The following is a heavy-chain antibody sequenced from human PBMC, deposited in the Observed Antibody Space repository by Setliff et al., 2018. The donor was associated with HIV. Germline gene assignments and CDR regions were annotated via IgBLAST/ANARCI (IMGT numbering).Heavy chain of an antibody. CDR2: IHTEQGFP. CDR1: GYSFTNYA. V-gene: IGHV7-4-1*02. J-gene: IGHJ3*02. Sequence: ASVKVSCKASGYSFTNYAISWLRQAPGRGLEWMGWIHTEQGFPMYAQGFTGRFVFSLDPSVSTAYLQINSLNPDDGAVYYCAVDRHAFDMWGQGTVVTVSS. D-gene: IGHD5-12*01. CDR3: AVDRHAFDM.